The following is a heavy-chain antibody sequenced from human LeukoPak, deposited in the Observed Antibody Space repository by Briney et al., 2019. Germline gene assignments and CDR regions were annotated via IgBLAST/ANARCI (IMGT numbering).Heavy chain of an antibody. CDR2: IYYSGST. CDR1: GGSISSSSYY. V-gene: IGHV4-39*01. J-gene: IGHJ4*02. CDR3: ARGSIFGVVTFDY. Sequence: SETLSLTGTVSGGSISSSSYYWGWIRQPPGKGLEWIGSIYYSGSTYYNPSLKGRVTISVHTSKHQFSLKLSCVTAADTAVYYCARGSIFGVVTFDYWGQGTLVTVSS. D-gene: IGHD3-3*01.